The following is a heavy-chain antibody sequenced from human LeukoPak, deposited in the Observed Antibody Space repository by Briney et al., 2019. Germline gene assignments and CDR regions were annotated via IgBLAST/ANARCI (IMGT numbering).Heavy chain of an antibody. J-gene: IGHJ1*01. V-gene: IGHV1-69*04. D-gene: IGHD3-22*01. Sequence: ASVKVSCKASGGTFSSYAISWVRQAPGQGHEWMGRIIPIFGIANYAQKFQGRVTITADKSTSTAYMELSSLRSEDTAVYYCARWTPSLGDSSGYYYVGYFQHWGQGTLVTVSS. CDR1: GGTFSSYA. CDR3: ARWTPSLGDSSGYYYVGYFQH. CDR2: IIPIFGIA.